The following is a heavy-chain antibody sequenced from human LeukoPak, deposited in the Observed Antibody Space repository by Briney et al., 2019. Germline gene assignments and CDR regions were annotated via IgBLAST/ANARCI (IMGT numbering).Heavy chain of an antibody. CDR3: ARDLTCDY. V-gene: IGHV3-21*01. J-gene: IGHJ4*02. CDR1: GFTFAGYT. CDR2: ISSSSSYI. Sequence: GGSLRLSCAASGFTFAGYTMNWVRQAPGKGLEWVSSISSSSSYIYYADSVKGRFTISRDNAKKSLYLQMNSLRAEDTAVYYCARDLTCDYWGQGTLVTVSS.